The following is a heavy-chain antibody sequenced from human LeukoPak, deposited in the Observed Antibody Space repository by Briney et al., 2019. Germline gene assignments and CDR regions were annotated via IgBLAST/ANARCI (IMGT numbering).Heavy chain of an antibody. J-gene: IGHJ6*02. CDR2: ISSSSSTI. V-gene: IGHV3-48*04. CDR3: ASPSYGGNTYYGMDV. Sequence: GGSLRLSCAASGFTFSSYSMNWVRQAPGKGLEWVSYISSSSSTIYYADSVKGRFTISRDNAKNSLYLQMNSLRAEDTAVYYCASPSYGGNTYYGMDVWGQGTTVTVSS. D-gene: IGHD4-23*01. CDR1: GFTFSSYS.